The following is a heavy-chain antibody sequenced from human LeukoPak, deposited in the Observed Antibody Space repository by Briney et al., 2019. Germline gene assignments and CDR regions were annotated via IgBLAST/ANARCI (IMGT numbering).Heavy chain of an antibody. V-gene: IGHV4-59*08. CDR3: ARQGGGLWYFDL. CDR2: IYYSGST. D-gene: IGHD6-25*01. J-gene: IGHJ2*01. Sequence: SETLSLTCTVSGGSISSYYWSWIRQPPGKGLEWIGYIYYSGSTNYNPSLKSRVTISVDTSKNQFSLKLSSVTAADTAVYYCARQGGGLWYFDLWGRSTLVTVSS. CDR1: GGSISSYY.